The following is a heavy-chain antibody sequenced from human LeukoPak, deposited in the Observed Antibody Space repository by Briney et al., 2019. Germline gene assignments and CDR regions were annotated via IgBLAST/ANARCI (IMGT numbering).Heavy chain of an antibody. CDR1: GGTISNNGYF. CDR3: ARHVESGAAEY. D-gene: IGHD2-15*01. CDR2: INHSGNT. V-gene: IGHV4-39*01. J-gene: IGHJ4*02. Sequence: SETLSLTCTVSGGTISNNGYFWPWIRQPPEKGPEWIGSINHSGNTWYNPSLKSRVTISVDTSKNQFSLKLSSVTAADTAVYYCARHVESGAAEYWGQGTLVTVSS.